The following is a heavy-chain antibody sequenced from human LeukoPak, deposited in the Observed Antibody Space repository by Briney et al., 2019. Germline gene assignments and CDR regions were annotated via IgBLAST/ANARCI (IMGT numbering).Heavy chain of an antibody. Sequence: SGTLSLTCTVSGGSISSYYWSWIRQPPGKGLEWIGYIYYSGSTNYNPSLKSRVTISVDTSKNQFFLKLSSVTAADTAVYYCATGRDGYNSHYYGMDVWGQGTTVTVSS. J-gene: IGHJ6*02. D-gene: IGHD5-24*01. CDR3: ATGRDGYNSHYYGMDV. V-gene: IGHV4-59*01. CDR1: GGSISSYY. CDR2: IYYSGST.